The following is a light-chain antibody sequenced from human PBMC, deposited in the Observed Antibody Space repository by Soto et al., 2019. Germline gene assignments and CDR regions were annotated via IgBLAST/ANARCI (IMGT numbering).Light chain of an antibody. Sequence: EIVMTQSPATLSVSPGERATLSCRASQSVSSNLAWYQQKPGQAPRLLIYGASNRATGIPARFSGSGSGTECTLTISSLQSEDFAVYYCQQYNNWPLTFGGGTKVEIK. CDR1: QSVSSN. CDR2: GAS. V-gene: IGKV3-15*01. CDR3: QQYNNWPLT. J-gene: IGKJ4*02.